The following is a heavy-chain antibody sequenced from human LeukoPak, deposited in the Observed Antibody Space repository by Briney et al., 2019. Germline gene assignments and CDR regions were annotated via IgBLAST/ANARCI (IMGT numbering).Heavy chain of an antibody. J-gene: IGHJ4*02. CDR2: INQDESKT. V-gene: IGHV3-7*05. CDR3: AREYSSSARDY. D-gene: IGHD6-6*01. Sequence: GGSLRLSCAASGFTFSTSWMSWVRQAPGKGREWVATINQDESKTYYVDSVRGRFTISRDNAKNSLYLQMNSLRADDTAVYFCAREYSSSARDYWGQGTLVTVSS. CDR1: GFTFSTSW.